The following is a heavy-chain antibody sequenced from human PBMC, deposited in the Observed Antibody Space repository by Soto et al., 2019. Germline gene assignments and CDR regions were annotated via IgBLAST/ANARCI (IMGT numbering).Heavy chain of an antibody. CDR3: ARGGLHLGEFSLGQFDS. CDR2: ISNSETT. V-gene: IGHV4-61*01. D-gene: IGHD3-16*02. J-gene: IGHJ4*02. Sequence: QVQLQGSGPRLVKPSEALSLSCTVSGVSVTGGNFSWCWVRQPPGKTLEWLGCISNSETTNSNPSLKSRLTLSLDTSRNQFSLRLNSVTAADTAVYFCARGGLHLGEFSLGQFDSWGQGTLVNVSS. CDR1: GVSVTGGNFS.